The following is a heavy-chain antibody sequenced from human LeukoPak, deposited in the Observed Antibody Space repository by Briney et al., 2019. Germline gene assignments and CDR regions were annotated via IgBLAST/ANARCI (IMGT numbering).Heavy chain of an antibody. CDR2: ISHDGSNK. J-gene: IGHJ4*02. D-gene: IGHD3-10*01. CDR1: GFTFSDHY. CDR3: ARGDYYGSGTYYKKTVDY. V-gene: IGHV3-30*03. Sequence: GSLRLSCAASGFTFSDHYMDWVRQAPGKGLEWVALISHDGSNKYYADSVRGRFTISRDNSKNTLYLQMNSLRAEDTAVYYCARGDYYGSGTYYKKTVDYWGQGTLVTVSS.